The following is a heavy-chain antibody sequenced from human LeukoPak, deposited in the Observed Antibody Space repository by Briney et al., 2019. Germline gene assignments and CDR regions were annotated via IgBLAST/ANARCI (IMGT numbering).Heavy chain of an antibody. Sequence: SGTLSLTCAVSGGSISSSNWWSWIRQPPGKGLEWIGEIYHSGSTNYNPSLKSRVTISVDKSKNQLSLKLSSVTAADTAVYYCARFFSIAAAGTSAAFVIWGQGTMVTVSS. D-gene: IGHD6-13*01. J-gene: IGHJ3*02. CDR2: IYHSGST. CDR3: ARFFSIAAAGTSAAFVI. V-gene: IGHV4-4*02. CDR1: GGSISSSNW.